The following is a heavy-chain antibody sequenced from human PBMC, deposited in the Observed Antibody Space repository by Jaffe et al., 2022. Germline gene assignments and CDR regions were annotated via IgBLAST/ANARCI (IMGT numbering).Heavy chain of an antibody. D-gene: IGHD5-12*01. V-gene: IGHV1-2*02. J-gene: IGHJ3*02. Sequence: QVQLVQSGAEVKKPGASVKVSCKASGYTFTGYYMHWVRQAPGQGLEWMGWINPNSGGTNYAQKFQGRVTMTRDTSISTAYMELSRLRSDDTAVYYCARDQGMATEADAFDIWGQGTMVTVSS. CDR3: ARDQGMATEADAFDI. CDR1: GYTFTGYY. CDR2: INPNSGGT.